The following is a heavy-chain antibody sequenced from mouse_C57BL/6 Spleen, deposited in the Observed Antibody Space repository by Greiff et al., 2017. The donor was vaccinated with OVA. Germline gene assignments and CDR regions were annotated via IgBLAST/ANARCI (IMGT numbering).Heavy chain of an antibody. CDR2: IYPRSGNT. D-gene: IGHD1-1*01. V-gene: IGHV1-81*01. J-gene: IGHJ3*01. CDR1: GYTFTSYG. CDR3: ASSYYYGSSYGWFAY. Sequence: LMESGAELARPGASVKLSCKASGYTFTSYGISWVKQRTGQGLEWIGEIYPRSGNTYYNEKFKGKATLTADKSSSTAYMELRSLTSEDSAVYFCASSYYYGSSYGWFAYWGQGTLVTVSA.